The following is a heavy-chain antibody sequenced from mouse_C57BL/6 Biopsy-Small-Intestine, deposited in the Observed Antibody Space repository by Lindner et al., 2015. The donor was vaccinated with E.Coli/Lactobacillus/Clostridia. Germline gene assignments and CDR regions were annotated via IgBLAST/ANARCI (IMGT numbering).Heavy chain of an antibody. CDR2: INTYTETP. D-gene: IGHD2-3*01. V-gene: IGHV9-3-1*01. CDR1: GYAFKSYA. J-gene: IGHJ4*01. Sequence: VKVSCKASGYAFKSYAINWVRQKPGQGLEWMGWINTYTETPTYARDFAGRYVFSLDTSVSTAYMEISSLKSDDTAIYFCARGPGAGVDTSYDHWGQGTQVTVSS. CDR3: ARGPGAGVDTSYDH.